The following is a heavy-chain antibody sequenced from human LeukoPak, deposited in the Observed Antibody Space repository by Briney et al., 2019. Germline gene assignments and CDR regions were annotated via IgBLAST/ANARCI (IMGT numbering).Heavy chain of an antibody. J-gene: IGHJ6*02. CDR1: GFTFSSDA. V-gene: IGHV3-23*01. Sequence: GGSLRLSCVASGFTFSSDAMSWVRQAPGKGLEWVSIIPDNGRSTYYADSVKGRFTISRDNSKNTLSLQMNSLRPEDTAVYYCAKADYYYYGIDVWGQGTTVTVSS. CDR3: AKADYYYYGIDV. CDR2: IPDNGRST.